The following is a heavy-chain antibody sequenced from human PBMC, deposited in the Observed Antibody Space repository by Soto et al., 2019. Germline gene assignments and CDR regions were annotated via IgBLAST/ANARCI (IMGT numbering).Heavy chain of an antibody. CDR2: IKTNGRGT. D-gene: IGHD6-19*01. CDR1: GYILTRSH. Sequence: GASVKVSCKASGYILTRSHMHWVRQAPGQGLEWLGIIKTNGRGTAYSQKFQGRITLTQDTPTTTAYMELSSLRSDDTAVYYCARVVSGAVAGTLHFYYYVMDVWGQGTTVTVSS. J-gene: IGHJ6*02. CDR3: ARVVSGAVAGTLHFYYYVMDV. V-gene: IGHV1-46*01.